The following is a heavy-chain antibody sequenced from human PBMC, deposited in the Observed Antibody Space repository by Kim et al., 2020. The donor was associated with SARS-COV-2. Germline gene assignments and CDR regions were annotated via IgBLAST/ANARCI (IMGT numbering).Heavy chain of an antibody. CDR3: ARAMGAGPYIWFDP. D-gene: IGHD3-16*01. V-gene: IGHV3-11*06. J-gene: IGHJ5*02. Sequence: DSMKGRFTISRDNAKNSLYLQMNSRRAEDTAVYYCARAMGAGPYIWFDPWGQGTLVTVSS.